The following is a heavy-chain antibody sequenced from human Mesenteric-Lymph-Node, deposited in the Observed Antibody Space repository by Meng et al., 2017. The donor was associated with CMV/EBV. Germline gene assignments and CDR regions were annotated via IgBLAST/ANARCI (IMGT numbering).Heavy chain of an antibody. V-gene: IGHV3-23*01. CDR2: INGGDDST. Sequence: FHFSSYAMSWVRQTSGKGLEWVSIINGGDDSTYYADSVKGRFTISRENSKNTLYLQMNSLRAEDTAVYYCAKDAPLEWSRIPNWFDSWGQGTLVTVSS. D-gene: IGHD3-3*01. CDR1: FHFSSYA. CDR3: AKDAPLEWSRIPNWFDS. J-gene: IGHJ5*01.